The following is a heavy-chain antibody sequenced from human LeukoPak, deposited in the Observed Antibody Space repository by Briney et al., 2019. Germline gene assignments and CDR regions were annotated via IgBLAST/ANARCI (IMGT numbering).Heavy chain of an antibody. V-gene: IGHV1-18*01. J-gene: IGHJ5*02. CDR3: ARDGEMATIRSNWFDP. CDR2: ISAYNGNT. Sequence: GASVKVSCKASGYTFTSYGISWVRQAPGQGLEWMGWISAYNGNTNYAQKLQGRVTMTTDTSTSTAYTELRSLRSGDTAVYYCARDGEMATIRSNWFDPWGQGTLVTVSS. CDR1: GYTFTSYG. D-gene: IGHD5-24*01.